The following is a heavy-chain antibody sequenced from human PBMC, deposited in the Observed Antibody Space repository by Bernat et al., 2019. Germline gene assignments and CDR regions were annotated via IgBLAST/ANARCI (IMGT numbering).Heavy chain of an antibody. CDR1: GFTFSSYA. J-gene: IGHJ4*02. Sequence: EVQLVESGGGLVQPGGSLRLSCAASGFTFSSYAMHWVRQAAGKGLEYVSAISSNGGSTYYANSVKGRFTISSDHSTTTLYLHMGSLRAEDMAVYYCARPRPSGYDFGYWGQGTLVTVSS. D-gene: IGHD5-12*01. V-gene: IGHV3-64*01. CDR2: ISSNGGST. CDR3: ARPRPSGYDFGY.